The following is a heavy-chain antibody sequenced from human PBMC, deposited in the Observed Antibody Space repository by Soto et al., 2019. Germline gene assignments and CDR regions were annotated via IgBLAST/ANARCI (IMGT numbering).Heavy chain of an antibody. CDR3: ERDYSGLNGGIDY. V-gene: IGHV3-33*01. J-gene: IGHJ4*02. Sequence: PXVSLRLSCAASGFAIRSYGMHWVGQAPGKGLEWVAVIWYDGGKEYYADSVKGRSTISRDNSKNTVSLQMNSLTAEDTAFYYCERDYSGLNGGIDYWGQGTLVTVSS. CDR2: IWYDGGKE. CDR1: GFAIRSYG. D-gene: IGHD5-12*01.